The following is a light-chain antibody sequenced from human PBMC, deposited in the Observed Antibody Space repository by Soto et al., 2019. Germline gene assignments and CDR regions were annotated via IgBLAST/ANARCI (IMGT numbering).Light chain of an antibody. Sequence: DIQMTQSPSTLSASVGDTVTITCRSSQSISRWLAWYQQKPGKAPKILISDASILESGVPSRFSGTGSGTEFTLTISSLQPDDFATYFCQQYNSFSLITFGQGTRLDIK. CDR3: QQYNSFSLIT. CDR2: DAS. CDR1: QSISRW. J-gene: IGKJ5*01. V-gene: IGKV1-5*01.